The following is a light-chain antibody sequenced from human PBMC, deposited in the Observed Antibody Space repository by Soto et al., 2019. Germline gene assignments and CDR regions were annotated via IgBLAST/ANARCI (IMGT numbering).Light chain of an antibody. J-gene: IGKJ3*01. CDR3: QQYGAPPLT. CDR2: GGA. V-gene: IGKV3-20*01. Sequence: EIVLTQSPDTLSLSPGEGVTLSCRASQNIYINSLAWYQQRPGQAPRLLIYGGATRATAVPDRFSGSGSGTDFALTISRLEPEDFAVYYCQQYGAPPLTFGPGTKVD. CDR1: QNIYINS.